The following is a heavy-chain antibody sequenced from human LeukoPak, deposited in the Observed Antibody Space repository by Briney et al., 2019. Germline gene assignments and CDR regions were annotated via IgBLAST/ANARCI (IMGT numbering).Heavy chain of an antibody. CDR1: GDSISSGDYY. V-gene: IGHV4-61*02. D-gene: IGHD1-20*01. CDR2: IYSSGST. J-gene: IGHJ4*02. CDR3: ARGNWNYFDY. Sequence: SQTLSLTCTVSGDSISSGDYYWTWIRQPAGKGLEWIGRIYSSGSTNYNPSLKSRLTISLDTSKNQLSLKLSSVTAADTAVYYCARGNWNYFDYWGQGTLVPVSS.